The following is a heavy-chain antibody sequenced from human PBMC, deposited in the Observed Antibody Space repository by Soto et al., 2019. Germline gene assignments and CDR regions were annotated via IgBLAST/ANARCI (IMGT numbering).Heavy chain of an antibody. CDR1: GYTFTSYG. D-gene: IGHD3-22*01. CDR2: ISAYNGNT. Sequence: ASVKVSCKASGYTFTSYGISWVRQAPGQGLEWMGWISAYNGNTNYAQKLQGRVTMTTDTSTSTAYMELRSLRSDDTAVYYCARETPLRDSSGYYSNYYYYGMDVWGQGTTVTVSS. CDR3: ARETPLRDSSGYYSNYYYYGMDV. V-gene: IGHV1-18*01. J-gene: IGHJ6*02.